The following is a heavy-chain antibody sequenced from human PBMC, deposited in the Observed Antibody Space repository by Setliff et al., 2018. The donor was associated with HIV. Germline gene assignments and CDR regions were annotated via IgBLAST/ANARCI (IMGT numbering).Heavy chain of an antibody. D-gene: IGHD2-21*02. CDR3: ARARGGNSEWSY. V-gene: IGHV3-9*01. CDR1: GSTFDEYA. Sequence: GGSLRLSCAASGSTFDEYALHWVRQAPGKGLEWVSSIGWNGVSIAYADSVKGRFTISRDNAKNSLFLQMNSLGVEDTAVYSCARARGGNSEWSYWGQGTLVTVSS. J-gene: IGHJ4*02. CDR2: IGWNGVSI.